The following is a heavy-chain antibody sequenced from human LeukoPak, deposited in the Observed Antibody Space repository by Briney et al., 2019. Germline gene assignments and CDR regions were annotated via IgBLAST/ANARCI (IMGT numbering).Heavy chain of an antibody. CDR3: ARDSSAGSSGF. CDR1: GFTFSNFN. D-gene: IGHD6-25*01. J-gene: IGHJ4*02. V-gene: IGHV3-48*01. CDR2: ISGTSATI. Sequence: GGSLRLSCAASGFTFSNFNMNWVRQAPGKGLEWISYISGTSATIYYADSVKGRFTISRDNAKNSLYLQMNSLRVEDTAVYYCARDSSAGSSGFWDQGTLVTVSS.